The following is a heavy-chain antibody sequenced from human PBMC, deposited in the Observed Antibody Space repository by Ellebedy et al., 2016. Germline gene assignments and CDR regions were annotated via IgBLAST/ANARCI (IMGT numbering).Heavy chain of an antibody. J-gene: IGHJ2*01. CDR1: GFTVSSNY. Sequence: GESLKISCAASGFTVSSNYMSWVRQAPGKGLEWVSVIYSGGSTYYADSVKGRFTISRDNSKNTPYLQMNSLRAEDTAVYYCARGPETTWYFDLWGRGTLVTVSS. CDR2: IYSGGST. D-gene: IGHD1/OR15-1a*01. V-gene: IGHV3-53*01. CDR3: ARGPETTWYFDL.